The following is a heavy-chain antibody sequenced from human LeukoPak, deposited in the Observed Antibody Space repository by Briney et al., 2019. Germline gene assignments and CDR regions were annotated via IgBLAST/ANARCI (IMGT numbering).Heavy chain of an antibody. J-gene: IGHJ4*02. CDR1: GFTFSSYA. Sequence: GGSLRLSCAASGFTFSSYAMNWVRQAPGKGLEWVAVIWYDGSNKYYADSVKGRFTISRDNSKNTLYLQMNSLRAEDTAVYYCARDLDYGDYFDYWGQGTLVTVSS. CDR2: IWYDGSNK. CDR3: ARDLDYGDYFDY. V-gene: IGHV3-33*08. D-gene: IGHD4-17*01.